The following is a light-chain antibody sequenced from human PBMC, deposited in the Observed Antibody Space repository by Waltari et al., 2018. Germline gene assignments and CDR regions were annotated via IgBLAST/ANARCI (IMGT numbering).Light chain of an antibody. V-gene: IGKV3-15*01. CDR2: GAS. CDR3: QQYNNPAAT. Sequence: EIVLTQSPATLSLSPGERATLSCRASQSVSSNLAWYQQKPGQAPRLLIYGASTRATGIPARFSGSGSGTEFTLTISSLQSEDFAVYYCQQYNNPAATFGQGTKLEIK. J-gene: IGKJ2*01. CDR1: QSVSSN.